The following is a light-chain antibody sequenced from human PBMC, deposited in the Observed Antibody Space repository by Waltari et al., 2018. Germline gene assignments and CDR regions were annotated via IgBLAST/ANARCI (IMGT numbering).Light chain of an antibody. CDR2: YAS. CDR3: HQSRSFPIT. Sequence: EIVLTQSPDFQSVTPKEKVTITCRASQSIVSSLHWYQQKPGQSQKLLITYASQSFSGVPSRFSGSGSGTDFTLTLNDLEAEDAATYYCHQSRSFPITFGQGTRLEIK. J-gene: IGKJ5*01. V-gene: IGKV6-21*01. CDR1: QSIVSS.